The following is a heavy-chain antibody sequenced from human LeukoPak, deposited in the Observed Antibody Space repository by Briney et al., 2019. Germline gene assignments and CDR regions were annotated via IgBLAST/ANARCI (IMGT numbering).Heavy chain of an antibody. D-gene: IGHD3-16*02. CDR3: ARDRPGTYYDYVWGSYLLDAFDI. CDR2: IYYSGTT. J-gene: IGHJ3*02. CDR1: GGSISNYY. V-gene: IGHV4-59*12. Sequence: SETLSLTCTVSGGSISNYYWNWIRQPPGKGLEWIGYIYYSGTTNYNPSVKSRVTISVDTSKNQFSLKLSSVTAADTAVYYCARDRPGTYYDYVWGSYLLDAFDIWGQGTMVTVSS.